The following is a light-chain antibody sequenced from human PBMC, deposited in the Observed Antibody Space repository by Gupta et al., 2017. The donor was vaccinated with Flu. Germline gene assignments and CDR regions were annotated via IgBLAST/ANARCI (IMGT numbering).Light chain of an antibody. CDR3: QVWDTASDHWL. Sequence: SFLLTQPPSVSVAPGQTASIACGGNNIGSETVHWYQQKPGQAPVLVLYDGDFRPSGIPERFSGSNSGNTATLTIRRVEAGDEADYYCQVWDTASDHWLFGAGTTLTVV. V-gene: IGLV3-21*02. J-gene: IGLJ3*02. CDR2: DGD. CDR1: NIGSET.